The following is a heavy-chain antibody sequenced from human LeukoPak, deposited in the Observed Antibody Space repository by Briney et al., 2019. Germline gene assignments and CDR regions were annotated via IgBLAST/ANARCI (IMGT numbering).Heavy chain of an antibody. Sequence: GGPLSLSCAPSGFTYNIYAMRGVRPARGEGGEGVSAISGSGDSTYYADSVKGRFTISRDNSKNTLYLQMNSLRAEDTAVYYCAKVSRGSAADWGQGTLVTVSS. CDR2: ISGSGDST. J-gene: IGHJ4*02. CDR1: GFTYNIYA. CDR3: AKVSRGSAAD. V-gene: IGHV3-23*01. D-gene: IGHD6-13*01.